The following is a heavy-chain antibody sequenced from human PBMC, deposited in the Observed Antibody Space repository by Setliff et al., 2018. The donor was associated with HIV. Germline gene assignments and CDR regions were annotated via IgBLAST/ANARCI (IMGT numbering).Heavy chain of an antibody. CDR3: ARGFSGHYSFTGYMDV. J-gene: IGHJ6*03. CDR2: INHSGST. V-gene: IGHV4-34*01. Sequence: PSETLSLTCAVYGGSFNGYSWTWIRQPPGKGLEWIGGINHSGSTNYNPSLKSRVTISVDTSKKQFSLKLSSVTAADTAVYYCARGFSGHYSFTGYMDVWGKGTTVTVSS. CDR1: GGSFNGYS. D-gene: IGHD3-22*01.